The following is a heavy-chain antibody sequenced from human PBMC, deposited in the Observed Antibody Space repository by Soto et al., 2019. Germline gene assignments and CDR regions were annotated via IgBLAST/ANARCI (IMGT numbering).Heavy chain of an antibody. CDR3: VRVTVGTYYLDS. CDR1: GFTFSSYG. CDR2: ISYDGSNK. J-gene: IGHJ4*02. D-gene: IGHD3-16*01. Sequence: QVQLVESGGGVVQPGRSLRLSCAASGFTFSSYGMHWVRQAPGKGLEWVAVISYDGSNKYYADSVKGRFTISRDNSKNTLYLQMNSLRAEDTAVYYCVRVTVGTYYLDSWGQGTLVTVSS. V-gene: IGHV3-30*03.